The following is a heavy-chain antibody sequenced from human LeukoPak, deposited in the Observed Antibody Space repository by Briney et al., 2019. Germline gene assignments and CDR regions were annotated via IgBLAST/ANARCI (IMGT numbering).Heavy chain of an antibody. CDR2: ITSSSSYK. CDR1: GFIFNSHR. Sequence: GGSLRLSCAASGFIFNSHRMHWVRQAPGKGLEWVSYITSSSSYKYYADSVKGRFTISRDNAKNSLYLQMNSLRAEDTAVYYCARVRITGTSPIYYYYGMDVWGQGTTVTVSS. V-gene: IGHV3-21*01. J-gene: IGHJ6*02. CDR3: ARVRITGTSPIYYYYGMDV. D-gene: IGHD1-20*01.